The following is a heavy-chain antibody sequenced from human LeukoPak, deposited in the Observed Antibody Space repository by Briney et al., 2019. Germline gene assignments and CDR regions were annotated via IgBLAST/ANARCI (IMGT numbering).Heavy chain of an antibody. D-gene: IGHD4-11*01. CDR1: GFTFSSYS. Sequence: PGGSLRLSCTASGFTFSSYSMNWVRQAPGKGLEWVSYISSGSTTIYYADSVKGRFTISRDNAKNSLYLQMNSLRAEDTAVYYCAIAYYSNYRELTFFCYWGQGTLVTVSS. J-gene: IGHJ4*02. V-gene: IGHV3-48*04. CDR3: AIAYYSNYRELTFFCY. CDR2: ISSGSTTI.